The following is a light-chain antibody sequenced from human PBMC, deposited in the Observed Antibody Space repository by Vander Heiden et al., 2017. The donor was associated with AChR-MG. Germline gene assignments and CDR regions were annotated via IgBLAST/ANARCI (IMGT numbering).Light chain of an antibody. CDR1: SGSVSTSYY. CDR2: STN. Sequence: QTVVTHEPWFSVSPRGTGTLTCGLSSGSVSTSYYPSWYQQTPGQAPRTLIYSTNPRSSGVPDRFSGSILGNKAALTITGAQADDESDYYCGLYMGSGTSFGGGTKLTVL. CDR3: GLYMGSGTS. V-gene: IGLV8-61*01. J-gene: IGLJ2*01.